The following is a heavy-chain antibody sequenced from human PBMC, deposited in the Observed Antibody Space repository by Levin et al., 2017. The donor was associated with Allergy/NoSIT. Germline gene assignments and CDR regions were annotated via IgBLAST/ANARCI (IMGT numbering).Heavy chain of an antibody. V-gene: IGHV3-49*03. CDR2: IRSKAYGGTP. CDR1: GFTFGDYG. Sequence: GGSLRLSCTASGFTFGDYGLSWFRQAPGKGLEWVGLIRSKAYGGTPEYAASVKGRFTISRDDYKSIAYLQMDSLRTEDTAVYYCTSNYYYSSGYLADWYFDLWGRGTLVTVSS. J-gene: IGHJ2*01. CDR3: TSNYYYSSGYLADWYFDL. D-gene: IGHD3-22*01.